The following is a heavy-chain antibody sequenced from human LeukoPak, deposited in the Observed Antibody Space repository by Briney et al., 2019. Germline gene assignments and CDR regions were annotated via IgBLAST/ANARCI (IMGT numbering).Heavy chain of an antibody. V-gene: IGHV1-8*02. J-gene: IGHJ4*02. CDR3: ARGLRWFGVLSLY. Sequence: GASVKVSCKASGYTFTSYGINWVRQATGQGLEWMGWMNPNSGNTGYAQKFQGRVTMTRNTSISTAYMELSSLRSEDTAVYYCARGLRWFGVLSLYWGQGTLVTVSS. D-gene: IGHD3-10*01. CDR2: MNPNSGNT. CDR1: GYTFTSYG.